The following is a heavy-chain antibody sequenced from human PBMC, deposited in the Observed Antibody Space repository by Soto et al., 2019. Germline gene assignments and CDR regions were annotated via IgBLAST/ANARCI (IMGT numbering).Heavy chain of an antibody. J-gene: IGHJ6*03. D-gene: IGHD6-6*01. Sequence: TLSLTCTVSGGSISSSSYYWGWIRQPPGKGLEWIGSIYYSGSTYYNPSLKSRVTISVDTSKNQFSLKLSSVTAADTAVYYCARIEYSSSWYYYMDVWGKGTTVTVSS. V-gene: IGHV4-39*01. CDR1: GGSISSSSYY. CDR2: IYYSGST. CDR3: ARIEYSSSWYYYMDV.